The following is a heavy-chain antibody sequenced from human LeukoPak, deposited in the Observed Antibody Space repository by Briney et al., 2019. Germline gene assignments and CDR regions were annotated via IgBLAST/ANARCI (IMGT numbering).Heavy chain of an antibody. D-gene: IGHD3-22*01. CDR1: GGTFISYA. J-gene: IGHJ4*02. CDR2: IIPIFGTA. V-gene: IGHV1-69*06. Sequence: GASVKVSCKASGGTFISYAISWVRQAPGRGLEWMGGIIPIFGTANYAQKFQGRVTITADKSTSTAYMELSSLRSEDTAVYYCARDLNYYDSSGYYLWGQGTLVTVSS. CDR3: ARDLNYYDSSGYYL.